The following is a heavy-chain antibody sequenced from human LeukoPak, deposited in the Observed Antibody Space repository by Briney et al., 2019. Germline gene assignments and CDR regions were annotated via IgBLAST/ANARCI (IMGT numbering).Heavy chain of an antibody. CDR1: GFTFSTYV. V-gene: IGHV3-64D*06. Sequence: GGSLRLSCSVSGFTFSTYVMHWVRQAPGKGLEYVSAISSNGDNTYYADSVKGRFTISRDNSKNTLYLQMSSLRADDTAVYYCVRGTGYWGQGALVTVSS. J-gene: IGHJ4*02. CDR2: ISSNGDNT. CDR3: VRGTGY.